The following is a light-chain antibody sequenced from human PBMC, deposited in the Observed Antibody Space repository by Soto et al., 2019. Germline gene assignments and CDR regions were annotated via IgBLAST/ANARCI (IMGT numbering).Light chain of an antibody. J-gene: IGLJ3*02. V-gene: IGLV1-44*01. Sequence: HPPSDSRTQGRRVTMSCAGSTSNIKDSPVSWYQQHPGTAPTLVLYLSRRRPSVVPDRFSGATTDTSASLAISGLQPEDEADYYCSVCDDGMGAWVFGGG. CDR1: TSNIKDSP. CDR2: LSR. CDR3: SVCDDGMGAWV.